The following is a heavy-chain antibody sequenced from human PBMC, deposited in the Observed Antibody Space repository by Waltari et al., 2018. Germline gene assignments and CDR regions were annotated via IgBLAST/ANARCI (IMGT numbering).Heavy chain of an antibody. J-gene: IGHJ4*02. CDR2: IKQDGSEK. D-gene: IGHD3-10*01. CDR1: GFTLSSYW. V-gene: IGHV3-7*01. Sequence: EVQLVESGGGLVQPGGSLRLSCAASGFTLSSYWMSWVRQAPGKGLEWVANIKQDGSEKYYVDSVKGRFTISRDNAKNSLYLQMNSLRAEDTAVYYCARVDYGSGSYFFDYWGQGTLVTVSS. CDR3: ARVDYGSGSYFFDY.